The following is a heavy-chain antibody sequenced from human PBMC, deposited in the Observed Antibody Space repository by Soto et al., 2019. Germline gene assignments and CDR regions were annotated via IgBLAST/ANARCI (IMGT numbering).Heavy chain of an antibody. CDR3: ARDGISSFGVDIIVFDS. Sequence: GGSLRLSCAASGFTFSSTWMSWVRQAPGKGLEWVANIKQDGSEMYYVDSVKGRFTISRDNAKNSLYLQMNSLSADDTAVYYCARDGISSFGVDIIVFDSWGQGSQDTVSS. J-gene: IGHJ4*02. CDR1: GFTFSSTW. D-gene: IGHD3-3*01. CDR2: IKQDGSEM. V-gene: IGHV3-7*01.